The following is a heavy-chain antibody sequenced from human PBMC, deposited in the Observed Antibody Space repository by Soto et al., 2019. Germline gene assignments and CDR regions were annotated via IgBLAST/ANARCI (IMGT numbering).Heavy chain of an antibody. V-gene: IGHV3-21*01. Sequence: PGGSLRLSCAASGFTFSSYSMNWVRQAPGKGLEWVSSISSSSSYIYYADSVKGRFTISRDNAKNSLYLQMNSLRAEDTAVYYCASNPRMYYYDSSGFVWWNYWGQGTLVTVSS. D-gene: IGHD3-22*01. CDR2: ISSSSSYI. CDR1: GFTFSSYS. CDR3: ASNPRMYYYDSSGFVWWNY. J-gene: IGHJ4*02.